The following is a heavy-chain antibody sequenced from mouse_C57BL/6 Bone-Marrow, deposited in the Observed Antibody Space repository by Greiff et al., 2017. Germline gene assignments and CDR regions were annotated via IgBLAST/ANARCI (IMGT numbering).Heavy chain of an antibody. V-gene: IGHV1-4*01. J-gene: IGHJ1*03. D-gene: IGHD2-4*01. CDR1: GYTFTSYT. Sequence: VKLMESGAELARPGASVKMSCKASGYTFTSYTMHWVKQRPGQGLEWIGYINPSSGYTKYNQKFKDKATLTADKSSSTAYMQLSSLTSEDSAVYYCARYTYDYVEDWYFDFWGTGTTVTVSS. CDR3: ARYTYDYVEDWYFDF. CDR2: INPSSGYT.